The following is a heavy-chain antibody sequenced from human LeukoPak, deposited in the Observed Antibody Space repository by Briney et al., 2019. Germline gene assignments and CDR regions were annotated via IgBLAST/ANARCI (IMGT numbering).Heavy chain of an antibody. CDR3: ARETVAGPHFDY. V-gene: IGHV3-74*01. D-gene: IGHD6-19*01. Sequence: GGSLRLSCAASGFTFSSYWMHWVRQAPGKGLVWVSRINSDGSSTSYVDSVKGRFTISRDNAKNTLYLQMNSLRAEDTAVYYCARETVAGPHFDYWGQGTLVTVSS. CDR2: INSDGSST. J-gene: IGHJ4*02. CDR1: GFTFSSYW.